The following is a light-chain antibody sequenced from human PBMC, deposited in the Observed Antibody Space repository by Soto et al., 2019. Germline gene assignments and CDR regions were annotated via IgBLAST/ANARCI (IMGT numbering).Light chain of an antibody. CDR3: QQYNNWPPLYT. CDR1: QSVSSN. J-gene: IGKJ2*01. V-gene: IGKV3-15*01. Sequence: EIVMTQSPATLSVSPGERATLSCRASQSVSSNLAWYQQKPGQAPRLLIYGASTRATGIPARFSGSGSGTEFTLTIGSLQSEDFAVYYCQQYNNWPPLYTVGQGTKLEIK. CDR2: GAS.